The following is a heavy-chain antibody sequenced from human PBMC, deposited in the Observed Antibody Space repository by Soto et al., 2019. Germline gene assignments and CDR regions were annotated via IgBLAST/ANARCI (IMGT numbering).Heavy chain of an antibody. D-gene: IGHD2-15*01. Sequence: SETLSLTCTVSGGSISSYCWSWIRQPPGKGLEWIGYIYYSGSTNYNPSLKSRVTISVDTSKNQFSLKLSSVTAADTAVYYCARVFAGIRKLGYCSGGSCYSGWFDPWGQGTLVTVSS. CDR3: ARVFAGIRKLGYCSGGSCYSGWFDP. CDR1: GGSISSYC. V-gene: IGHV4-59*01. CDR2: IYYSGST. J-gene: IGHJ5*02.